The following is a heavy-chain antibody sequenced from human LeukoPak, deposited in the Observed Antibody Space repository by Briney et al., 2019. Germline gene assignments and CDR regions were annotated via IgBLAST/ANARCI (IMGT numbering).Heavy chain of an antibody. V-gene: IGHV3-11*04. CDR1: GFTFSDYY. CDR2: ISSSGSTV. D-gene: IGHD2-15*01. CDR3: ARTIGYCSGGSCYPEYFQH. J-gene: IGHJ1*01. Sequence: GGSLRLSCAASGFTFSDYYMSWIRQAPGKGLEWVSYISSSGSTVYYADSVKGRFTTSRDNAKNSLYLQVNSLRAEDTAVYYCARTIGYCSGGSCYPEYFQHWGQGTLVTVSS.